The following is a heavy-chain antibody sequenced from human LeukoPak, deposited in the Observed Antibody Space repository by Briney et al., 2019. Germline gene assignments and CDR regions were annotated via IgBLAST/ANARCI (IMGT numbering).Heavy chain of an antibody. V-gene: IGHV3-30*02. CDR3: AKKYSTGLDP. CDR1: GFDFSSYG. Sequence: PGGSLRLSCAASGFDFSSYGMHWVRQAPGKGLEWVAYIHYDSTTEDYADSVKGRFTISRDNSKNTLYLQMNSLRAEDTAIYYCAKKYSTGLDPWGQGTLVTVSS. J-gene: IGHJ5*02. D-gene: IGHD1-26*01. CDR2: IHYDSTTE.